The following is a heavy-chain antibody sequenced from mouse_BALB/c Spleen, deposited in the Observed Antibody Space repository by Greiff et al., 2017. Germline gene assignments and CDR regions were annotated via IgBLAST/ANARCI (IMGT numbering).Heavy chain of an antibody. CDR2: INPSTGYT. J-gene: IGHJ3*01. CDR1: GYTFTSYW. V-gene: IGHV1-7*01. CDR3: ARSDYGNSFAY. D-gene: IGHD2-1*01. Sequence: QVHVKQSGAELAKPGASVKMSCKASGYTFTSYWMHWVKQRPGQGLEWIGYINPSTGYTEYNQKFKDKATLTADKSSSTAYMQLSSLTSEDSAVYYCARSDYGNSFAYWGQGTLVTVSA.